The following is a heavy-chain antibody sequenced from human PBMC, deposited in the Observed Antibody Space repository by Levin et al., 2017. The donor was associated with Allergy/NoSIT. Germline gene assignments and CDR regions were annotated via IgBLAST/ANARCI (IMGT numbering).Heavy chain of an antibody. J-gene: IGHJ3*02. CDR3: ANTYSSSWYASDAFDI. CDR1: GFTFSSYG. V-gene: IGHV3-30*18. CDR2: ISYDGSNK. Sequence: QAGGSLRLSCAASGFTFSSYGMHWVRQAPGKGLEWVAVISYDGSNKYYADSVKGRFTISRDNSKNTLYLQMNSLRAEDTAVYYCANTYSSSWYASDAFDIWGQGTMVTVSS. D-gene: IGHD6-13*01.